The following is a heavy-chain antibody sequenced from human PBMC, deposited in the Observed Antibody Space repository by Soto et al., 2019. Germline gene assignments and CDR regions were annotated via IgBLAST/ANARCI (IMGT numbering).Heavy chain of an antibody. CDR1: GGSISSYY. CDR2: IYYSGST. V-gene: IGHV4-59*08. CDR3: ARHVLLWFGELGHRFDS. D-gene: IGHD3-10*01. Sequence: ASETLSLTCTVSGGSISSYYWSWIRQPPGKGLEWIGYIYYSGSTNYNPSLKSRVTISVDTPKNQFSLKLSSVTAADTAVYYCARHVLLWFGELGHRFDSWAQRTPVTGSS. J-gene: IGHJ5*01.